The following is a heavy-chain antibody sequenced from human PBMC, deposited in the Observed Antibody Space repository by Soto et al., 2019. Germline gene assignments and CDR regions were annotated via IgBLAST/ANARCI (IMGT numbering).Heavy chain of an antibody. J-gene: IGHJ6*02. V-gene: IGHV3-33*01. CDR2: IWYDGSNK. CDR1: GFTFSSYG. Sequence: GGSLRLSCAASGFTFSSYGMHWVRQAPGKGLEWVAVIWYDGSNKYYADSVKGRFTISRDNSKSTLYLQMNSLRAEDTAVYYCATTYRFLEWLPSHGMDVWGQGTTVTVSS. CDR3: ATTYRFLEWLPSHGMDV. D-gene: IGHD3-3*01.